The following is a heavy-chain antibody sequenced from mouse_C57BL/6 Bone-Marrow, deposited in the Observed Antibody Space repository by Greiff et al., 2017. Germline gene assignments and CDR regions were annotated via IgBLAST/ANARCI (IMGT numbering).Heavy chain of an antibody. Sequence: QVQLQQPGAELVKPGASVKLSCKASGYTFTSYWMQWVKQRPGRGLEWIGEIDPSDSYTNYNQKFKGKATLTVDTSSSTAYMQLSSLTSEDSAVYYCASYYYGSSYGYFDVWGTGTTVTVSS. CDR3: ASYYYGSSYGYFDV. J-gene: IGHJ1*03. V-gene: IGHV1-50*01. CDR1: GYTFTSYW. CDR2: IDPSDSYT. D-gene: IGHD1-1*01.